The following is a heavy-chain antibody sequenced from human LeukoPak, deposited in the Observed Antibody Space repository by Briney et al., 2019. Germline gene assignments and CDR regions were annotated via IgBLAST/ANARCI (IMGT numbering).Heavy chain of an antibody. V-gene: IGHV4-59*01. CDR2: IYYSGST. Sequence: PSETLSLTCTVSGGSISSSYWSWIRQPPGKGLEWIGYIYYSGSTNYNSSLKNRVTISLDTSKNQFSLKLTSVTAADTAVYYCARVLRGGNSGYAFDIWGQGTMVTVSS. J-gene: IGHJ3*02. CDR3: ARVLRGGNSGYAFDI. CDR1: GGSISSSY. D-gene: IGHD4-23*01.